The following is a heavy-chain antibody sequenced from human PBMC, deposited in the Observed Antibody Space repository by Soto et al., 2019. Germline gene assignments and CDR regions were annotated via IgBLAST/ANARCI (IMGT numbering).Heavy chain of an antibody. Sequence: ASVKVSCKASGYTFTGYYMHCVRQAPVQGLEWMGWINPNSGGTNYAQKFQGRVTMTRDTSISTGYMELSRLRSDDTAVYYCARESGPPKFTNIVVVPAATPGPLDYWGQGTLVTVSS. CDR2: INPNSGGT. CDR1: GYTFTGYY. D-gene: IGHD2-2*01. CDR3: ARESGPPKFTNIVVVPAATPGPLDY. V-gene: IGHV1-2*02. J-gene: IGHJ4*02.